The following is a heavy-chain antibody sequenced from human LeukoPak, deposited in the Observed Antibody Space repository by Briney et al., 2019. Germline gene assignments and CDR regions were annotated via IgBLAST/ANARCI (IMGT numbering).Heavy chain of an antibody. CDR3: ARDGGYCTKGVCYLDY. CDR2: ISSYNDYI. V-gene: IGHV3-21*01. Sequence: GGSLRLSCAASGFTFSAYTMSWVRQAPGKGLEWVSSISSYNDYIYYADSVKGRFTISRDNAKNSLYLEMNSLGAEDTAVYYCARDGGYCTKGVCYLDYWGQGTLVTVSS. CDR1: GFTFSAYT. D-gene: IGHD2-8*01. J-gene: IGHJ4*02.